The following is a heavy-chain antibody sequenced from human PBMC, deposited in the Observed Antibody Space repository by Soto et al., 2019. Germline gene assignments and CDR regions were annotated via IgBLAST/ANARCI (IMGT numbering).Heavy chain of an antibody. D-gene: IGHD3-22*01. CDR3: ARGSSPYDSSGNYFDY. J-gene: IGHJ4*02. V-gene: IGHV4-34*01. Sequence: PSETLSLTCAVYGGSFSGYYWSWIRQPPGKGLEWIGEINHSGSTNYNPSLKSRVTISVDTSKNQFSLKLSSVTAADTAVYYCARGSSPYDSSGNYFDYRGQGTLVTVSS. CDR2: INHSGST. CDR1: GGSFSGYY.